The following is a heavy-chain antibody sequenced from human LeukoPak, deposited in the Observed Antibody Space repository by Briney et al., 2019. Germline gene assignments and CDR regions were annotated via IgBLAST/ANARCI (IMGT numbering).Heavy chain of an antibody. CDR3: ARHRAVAGPHYYMDV. CDR1: GYSFTSYW. CDR2: IYPGDSDT. V-gene: IGHV5-51*01. D-gene: IGHD6-19*01. J-gene: IGHJ6*03. Sequence: GESLKISCKGSGYSFTSYWIGWVRQMPGKGLEWMGIIYPGDSDTRYSPSFQGQVTISADKSISTAYLQWSSLKASDTAIYYCARHRAVAGPHYYMDVWGKGTTVTVSS.